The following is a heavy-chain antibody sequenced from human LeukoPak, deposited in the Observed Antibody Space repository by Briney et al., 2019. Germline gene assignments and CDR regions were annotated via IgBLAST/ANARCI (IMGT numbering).Heavy chain of an antibody. CDR2: IKEDGSQK. CDR3: VRDGRGGYLDN. J-gene: IGHJ4*02. CDR1: GFTFSSYW. D-gene: IGHD3-10*01. V-gene: IGHV3-7*01. Sequence: GRPLRLSCAASGFTFSSYWTSWVRQAPGKGLEWVANIKEDGSQKYYVDSVKGRFTISRDNAKNSVYLQMGSLRVEDTAVYYCVRDGRGGYLDNWGQGTLVTVSS.